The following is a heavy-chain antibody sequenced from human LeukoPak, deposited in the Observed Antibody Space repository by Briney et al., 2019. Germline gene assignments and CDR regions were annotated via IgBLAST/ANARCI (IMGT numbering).Heavy chain of an antibody. CDR1: GYSFTSYW. Sequence: GESLKISCKGSGYSFTSYWISWVRQMPGKGLEWMGRIDPSDSYTNYSPSFQGHVTISADTSISTAYLQWNSLKASDTAMYYRARREVAYYAFDIWGQGTMVTVSS. CDR2: IDPSDSYT. J-gene: IGHJ3*02. D-gene: IGHD2-21*01. CDR3: ARREVAYYAFDI. V-gene: IGHV5-10-1*01.